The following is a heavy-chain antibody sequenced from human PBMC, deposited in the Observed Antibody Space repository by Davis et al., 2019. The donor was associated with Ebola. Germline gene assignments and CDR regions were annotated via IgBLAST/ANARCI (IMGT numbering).Heavy chain of an antibody. CDR2: IRYDGSNK. D-gene: IGHD6-19*01. CDR1: GFTFSSKC. V-gene: IGHV3-30*02. Sequence: PAGSLTLSCAASGFTFSSKCMYWVRQAPGKGLEWVAFIRYDGSNKYYADSVKGRFTISRDNSKNTLYLQMNSLRAEDTAVYYCAKDPRAGIAVAGMADIWGQGTMVTVSS. J-gene: IGHJ3*02. CDR3: AKDPRAGIAVAGMADI.